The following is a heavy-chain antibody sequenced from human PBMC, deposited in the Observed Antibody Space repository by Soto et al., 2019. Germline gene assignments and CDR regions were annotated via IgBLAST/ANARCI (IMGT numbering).Heavy chain of an antibody. CDR2: SSAYNGNT. Sequence: ASVKVSCKASGYTFTSSSYGISWVRQAPGQGLEWMGWSSAYNGNTNYAQKLQGRVTMTTDTSTTTAYMELRSLRSEDTAVYYCVRVYGEIDYWGQGTPVTVSS. V-gene: IGHV1-18*01. J-gene: IGHJ4*02. CDR1: GYTFTSSSYG. CDR3: VRVYGEIDY. D-gene: IGHD4-17*01.